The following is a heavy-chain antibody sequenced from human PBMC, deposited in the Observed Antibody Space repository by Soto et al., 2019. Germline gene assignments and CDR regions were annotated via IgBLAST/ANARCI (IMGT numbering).Heavy chain of an antibody. D-gene: IGHD3-22*01. CDR1: GGSISSGDYY. V-gene: IGHV4-30-4*01. CDR3: ARDRSDYYDSSGYPSPGGYFDY. Sequence: TLYITCTVSGGSISSGDYYGSWIRQPPGKGLEWIGYIYYSGSTYYNPSLKSRVTISVDTSKNQFSLKLSSVTAADTAVYYCARDRSDYYDSSGYPSPGGYFDYWGQGTLVTVPS. J-gene: IGHJ4*02. CDR2: IYYSGST.